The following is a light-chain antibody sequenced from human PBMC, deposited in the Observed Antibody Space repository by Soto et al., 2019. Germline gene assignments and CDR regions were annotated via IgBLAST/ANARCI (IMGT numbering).Light chain of an antibody. CDR1: QSVSSSY. CDR2: GAS. Sequence: EIVLTQSPGTLSLSPGERATLCFRASQSVSSSYLAWYQQKPGQAPRLLIYGASSRATGIPDRFSGSGSGTDFTLTISRLEPEDFAVYYCQQYGSSPRITFGQGTRLEI. CDR3: QQYGSSPRIT. J-gene: IGKJ5*01. V-gene: IGKV3-20*01.